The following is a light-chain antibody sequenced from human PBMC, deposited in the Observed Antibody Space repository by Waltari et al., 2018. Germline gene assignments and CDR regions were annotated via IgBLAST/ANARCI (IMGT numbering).Light chain of an antibody. J-gene: IGLJ7*01. CDR2: RNN. Sequence: QSVLTQPPSASGTPGQRVTISCSGSSSTIGSHYVYWYQQPPGTAPKLLIYRNNQRPSGVPDRFSGSKSGTSASLAISGLRSEVEADYYCAAWDDSLTEAVFGGGTQLTVL. CDR1: SSTIGSHY. CDR3: AAWDDSLTEAV. V-gene: IGLV1-47*01.